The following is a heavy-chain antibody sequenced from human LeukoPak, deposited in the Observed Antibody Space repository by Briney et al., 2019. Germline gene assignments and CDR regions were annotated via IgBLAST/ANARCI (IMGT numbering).Heavy chain of an antibody. J-gene: IGHJ6*02. CDR2: INHSGST. CDR3: ARSPRITIFGVVRSYYYGMDV. V-gene: IGHV4-34*01. CDR1: GGSFSGYY. D-gene: IGHD3-3*01. Sequence: SETLSLTCAVYGGSFSGYYWSWIRQLPGKGLEWIGEINHSGSTNYNPSLKSRVTISVDTSKNQFSLKLSSVTAADTAVYYCARSPRITIFGVVRSYYYGMDVWGQGTTVTVSS.